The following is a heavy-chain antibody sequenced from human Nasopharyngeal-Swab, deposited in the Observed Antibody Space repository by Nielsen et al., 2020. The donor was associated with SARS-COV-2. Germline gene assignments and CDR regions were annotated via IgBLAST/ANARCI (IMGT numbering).Heavy chain of an antibody. Sequence: GGSLRLSCAASGFTFSNYWMNWVRQAPGKGLEWVANINPNGREKNYGASVKGRFTISRDNAENSVYLQMNSLRPEDTAVYSCGRVDYHGDGVVYWGQGTLVTVSS. CDR1: GFTFSNYW. J-gene: IGHJ4*02. CDR3: GRVDYHGDGVVY. CDR2: INPNGREK. V-gene: IGHV3-7*05. D-gene: IGHD2-21*01.